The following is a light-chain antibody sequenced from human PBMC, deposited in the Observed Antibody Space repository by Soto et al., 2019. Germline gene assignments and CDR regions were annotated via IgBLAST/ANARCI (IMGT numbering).Light chain of an antibody. CDR1: DSDVGTYNY. V-gene: IGLV2-11*01. J-gene: IGLJ2*01. CDR3: FSYAGFYTLL. CDR2: DVT. Sequence: QSALTQPRSVSGSPGQSVTISCTGTDSDVGTYNYVSWYQQHPGKAPKLMIYDVTKRPSGVPDRFSGSKSGNTASLTISGLQAEDEADYYCFSYAGFYTLLFGGGTKLIVL.